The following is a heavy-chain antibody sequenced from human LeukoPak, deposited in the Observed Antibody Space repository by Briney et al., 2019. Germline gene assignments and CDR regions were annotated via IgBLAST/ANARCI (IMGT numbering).Heavy chain of an antibody. CDR1: GFTFSDYY. CDR2: ISSSGSTI. CDR3: ARCDSSGYYFYYYYYMDV. D-gene: IGHD3-22*01. Sequence: PGGSLRLSCAASGFTFSDYYMSWIRQAPGKGLEWVSYISSSGSTIYYADSGKGRFTISRDNAKNSLYLQMNSLRAEDTAVYYCARCDSSGYYFYYYYYMDVWGKGTAVTVSS. J-gene: IGHJ6*03. V-gene: IGHV3-11*04.